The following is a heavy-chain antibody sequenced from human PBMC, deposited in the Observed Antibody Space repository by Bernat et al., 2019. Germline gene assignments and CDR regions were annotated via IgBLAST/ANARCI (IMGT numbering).Heavy chain of an antibody. CDR2: IWYDGSNK. CDR3: AREREGLWFGTFDY. CDR1: GFTFSSYG. V-gene: IGHV3-33*01. D-gene: IGHD3-10*01. J-gene: IGHJ4*02. Sequence: QVQLVESGGGVVQPGRSLRLSCAASGFTFSSYGMHWVRQAPGKGLEWVAVIWYDGSNKYYADSVKGRFTISRDNSKNTLYLPMNSLRAEDTAVYYCAREREGLWFGTFDYWGQGTLVTVSS.